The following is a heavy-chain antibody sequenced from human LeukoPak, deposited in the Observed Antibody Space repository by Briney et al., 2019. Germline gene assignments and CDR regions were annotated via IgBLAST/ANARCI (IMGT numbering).Heavy chain of an antibody. Sequence: PGGSLRLSCAASGFTFSDYYMSWIRQAPGKGLEWVLYVSSSGSTIYYADSVKGRFTISRDNAKNSLYLQMNSLRAEDTAVYYCARAFPPMYGLTAYFDYWGQGTLVTVSS. D-gene: IGHD2-8*01. V-gene: IGHV3-11*04. CDR3: ARAFPPMYGLTAYFDY. CDR1: GFTFSDYY. CDR2: VSSSGSTI. J-gene: IGHJ4*02.